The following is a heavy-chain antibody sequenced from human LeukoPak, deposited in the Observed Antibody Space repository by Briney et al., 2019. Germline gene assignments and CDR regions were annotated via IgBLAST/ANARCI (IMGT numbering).Heavy chain of an antibody. J-gene: IGHJ5*02. CDR2: IYYSGST. CDR3: AGLTYYYGSGRVHHFDP. CDR1: GGSISSGDYY. Sequence: SETLSLTCTVSGGSISSGDYYWSWIRQPPGKGLEWIGYIYYSGSTYYNPSLKSRVTISVDTSKTQFSLKLSSVTAADTAVYYCAGLTYYYGSGRVHHFDPWGQGTLVTVSS. D-gene: IGHD3-10*01. V-gene: IGHV4-30-4*01.